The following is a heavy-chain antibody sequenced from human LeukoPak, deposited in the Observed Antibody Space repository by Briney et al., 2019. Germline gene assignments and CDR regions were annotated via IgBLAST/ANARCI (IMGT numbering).Heavy chain of an antibody. CDR2: IYSGGST. J-gene: IGHJ4*02. CDR3: ARVGWEWLVSDY. D-gene: IGHD6-19*01. Sequence: GGSLRLSCAASGFTVSSNYMSWVRQAPGKGLEWVSLIYSGGSTYYTDSVKGRFTISRDNSKNTLYLQMNSLRAEDTAVYYCARVGWEWLVSDYWGQGTLVTVSS. V-gene: IGHV3-66*01. CDR1: GFTVSSNY.